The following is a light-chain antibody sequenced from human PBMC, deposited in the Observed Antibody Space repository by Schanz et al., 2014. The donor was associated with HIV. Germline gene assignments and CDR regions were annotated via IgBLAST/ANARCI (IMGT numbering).Light chain of an antibody. CDR2: SDN. V-gene: IGLV1-44*01. CDR3: AAWDDRLKGWV. Sequence: QAVVTQPPSASGTPGQRVTISCSGSSSNIGSNTVNWYQHLPGSAPQLLIYSDNQRPSRVPDRFFGSKSGTSASLAINGLQSEDEADYYCAAWDDRLKGWVFGGGTKLTVL. J-gene: IGLJ3*02. CDR1: SSNIGSNT.